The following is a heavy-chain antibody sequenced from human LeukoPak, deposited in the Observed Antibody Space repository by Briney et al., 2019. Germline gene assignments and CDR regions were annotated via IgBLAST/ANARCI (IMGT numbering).Heavy chain of an antibody. Sequence: PGGSLRLSCAASGNYWMHWVRQVPGKGLVWVSHINSDGSWTSYADSVKGRFTISKDNAKNTLYLQMNSLRAEDTAIYYCAKDAPYVDMATMVKAYFFDYWGQGTLVTVSS. D-gene: IGHD5-24*01. CDR2: INSDGSWT. CDR3: AKDAPYVDMATMVKAYFFDY. J-gene: IGHJ4*02. CDR1: GNYW. V-gene: IGHV3-74*01.